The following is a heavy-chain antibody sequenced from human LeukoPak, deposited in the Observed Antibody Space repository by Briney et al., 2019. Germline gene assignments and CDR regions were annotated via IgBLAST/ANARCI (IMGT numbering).Heavy chain of an antibody. CDR3: ARVATRVYSSGWPFFDY. V-gene: IGHV1-69*06. Sequence: SVKVSCKASGGTFSSYAISWVRQAPGQGLEWMGGIIPIFGTANYAQKFQGRVTITADKSTSTAYMELSSLRSEDTAVYYCARVATRVYSSGWPFFDYWGQGTLVTVSS. J-gene: IGHJ4*02. CDR2: IIPIFGTA. CDR1: GGTFSSYA. D-gene: IGHD6-19*01.